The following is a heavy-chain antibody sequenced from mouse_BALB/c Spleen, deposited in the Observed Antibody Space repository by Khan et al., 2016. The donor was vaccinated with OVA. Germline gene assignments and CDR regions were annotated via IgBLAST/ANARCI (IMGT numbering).Heavy chain of an antibody. CDR2: ISPRSDYT. CDR3: ARRTTEYALDY. Sequence: QVQLKQSGAELARPAASVKMSCKASGYTFTSHAMHWVKQRPGQGLEWIGYISPRSDYTQYNQKFNNKATLNADISSSTSYMQLSSLTAEDSAVYYCARRTTEYALDYWGQGTSVTVSS. J-gene: IGHJ4*01. V-gene: IGHV1-4*01. D-gene: IGHD2-12*01. CDR1: GYTFTSHA.